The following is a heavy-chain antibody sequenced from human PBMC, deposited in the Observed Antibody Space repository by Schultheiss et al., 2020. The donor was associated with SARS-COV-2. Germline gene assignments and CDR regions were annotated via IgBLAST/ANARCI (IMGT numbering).Heavy chain of an antibody. Sequence: SVKVSCKASGYTFIYYYMHWVRQAPGQGLEWMGGIIPIFGTANYAQKFQGRVTITADESNTAYMELSSLRSEDTAVYYCAREIAVAAGGMDVWGQGTTVTVSS. CDR1: GYTFIYYY. V-gene: IGHV1-69*13. J-gene: IGHJ6*02. CDR2: IIPIFGTA. D-gene: IGHD6-19*01. CDR3: AREIAVAAGGMDV.